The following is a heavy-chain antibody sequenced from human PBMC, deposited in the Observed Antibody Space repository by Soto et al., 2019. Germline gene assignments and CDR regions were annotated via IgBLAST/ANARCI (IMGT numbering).Heavy chain of an antibody. V-gene: IGHV1-3*01. J-gene: IGHJ6*03. D-gene: IGHD2-2*01. CDR1: GYTFTNYA. Sequence: ASVKVSCKASGYTFTNYAVHWVRQAPGQRLEWMGWINAGNGNTRYSQKFQGRVTITRDTPARTVYMELSSLRSEDTAVYYCARGHLAVVPVASWFYYMDVWGKGTTVTAP. CDR2: INAGNGNT. CDR3: ARGHLAVVPVASWFYYMDV.